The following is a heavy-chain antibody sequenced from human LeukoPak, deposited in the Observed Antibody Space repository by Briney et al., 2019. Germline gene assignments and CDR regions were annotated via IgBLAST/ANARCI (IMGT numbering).Heavy chain of an antibody. J-gene: IGHJ4*02. CDR1: GFSFSSYS. Sequence: PGGSLRLSCEASGFSFSSYSMNWVRQAPGNGLEWVSTITSSSSHIYYADSVKGRFTISRDNAKNSLYLQMNSLRAEDTAVYYCARGCSDGECYRDYWGQGTPVTVSS. CDR3: ARGCSDGECYRDY. V-gene: IGHV3-21*01. CDR2: ITSSSSHI. D-gene: IGHD2-8*01.